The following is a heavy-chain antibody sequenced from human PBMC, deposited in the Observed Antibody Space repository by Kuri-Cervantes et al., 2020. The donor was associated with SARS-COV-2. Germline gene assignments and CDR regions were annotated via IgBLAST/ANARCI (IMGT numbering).Heavy chain of an antibody. D-gene: IGHD1-26*01. V-gene: IGHV4-39*07. CDR3: AREYSGSHYVLGLTEYFQH. Sequence: SETLSLTCTVSGGSISSSSYYWGWIRQPPGKGLEWIGSIYYSGSTYYNPSLKSRVTISVDTSKNQFSLKLSSVTAADTAVYYCAREYSGSHYVLGLTEYFQHWGQGTLVTVSS. CDR1: GGSISSSSYY. J-gene: IGHJ1*01. CDR2: IYYSGST.